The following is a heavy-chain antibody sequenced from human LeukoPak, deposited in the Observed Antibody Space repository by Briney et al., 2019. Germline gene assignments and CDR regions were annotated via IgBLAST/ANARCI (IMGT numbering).Heavy chain of an antibody. J-gene: IGHJ4*02. Sequence: GGSLRLSCAASGFTFSSYGMHWVRQAPGKGLEWVAVISYDGSNKYYADSVKGRFTVSRDNSKNTLYLQMNSLRAEDTAVYYCAVYGSGSYYTTTFDYWGQGTLVTVSS. CDR3: AVYGSGSYYTTTFDY. V-gene: IGHV3-30*03. CDR1: GFTFSSYG. D-gene: IGHD3-10*01. CDR2: ISYDGSNK.